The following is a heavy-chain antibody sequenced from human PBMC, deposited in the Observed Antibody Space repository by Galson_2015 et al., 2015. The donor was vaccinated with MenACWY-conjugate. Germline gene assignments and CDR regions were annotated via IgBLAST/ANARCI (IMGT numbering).Heavy chain of an antibody. CDR3: TTDSLYGDYLDY. V-gene: IGHV3-15*01. CDR2: SETDGGTT. Sequence: SETDGGTTDYAAPVKGRFTISRDDSKNTLYLQMNSLKTEDTAVYYCTTDSLYGDYLDYWGQGTLVTVSS. J-gene: IGHJ4*02. D-gene: IGHD4-17*01.